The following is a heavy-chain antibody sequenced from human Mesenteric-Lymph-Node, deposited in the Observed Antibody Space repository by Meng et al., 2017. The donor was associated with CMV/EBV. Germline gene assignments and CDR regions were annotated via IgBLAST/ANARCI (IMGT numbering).Heavy chain of an antibody. D-gene: IGHD6-6*01. CDR2: IKQDGSEK. CDR1: GFTFSSYW. J-gene: IGHJ4*02. CDR3: ARGYSSSLY. V-gene: IGHV3-7*01. Sequence: GESLKISCAASGFTFSSYWMSWVRQAPGKGLEWVANIKQDGSEKYYVDSVKGRFTISRDNAKNSLYLQMNSLRAEDTAVYYCARGYSSSLYWGQGTLVTVSS.